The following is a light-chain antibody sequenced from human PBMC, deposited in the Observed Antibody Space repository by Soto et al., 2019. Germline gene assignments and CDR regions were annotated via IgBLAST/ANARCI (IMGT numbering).Light chain of an antibody. CDR1: QSISSY. Sequence: DIQMTQSPSSLSASVGDRVSITCRASQSISSYLNWYQQKPGKAPKLLIYATSSLQSGVPSRFSGSGYGTDFTLTISSLQPEDFATYYCLQSYSTLWTFGQGTKVEIK. V-gene: IGKV1-39*01. CDR3: LQSYSTLWT. J-gene: IGKJ1*01. CDR2: ATS.